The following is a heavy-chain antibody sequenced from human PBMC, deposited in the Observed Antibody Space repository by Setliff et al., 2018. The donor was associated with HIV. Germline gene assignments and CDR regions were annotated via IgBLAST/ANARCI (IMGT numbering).Heavy chain of an antibody. D-gene: IGHD6-19*01. CDR1: GKTLNNKC. J-gene: IGHJ4*02. CDR2: INAGDDKT. Sequence: SGKTLNNKCNHGVRQAPGKRLEWMGYINAGDDKTRYSEKFQGRVTITRDTSANTAYMELSSLRSEDTAVYYCARGSCSGCYLSDYWGLGTLVTVSS. V-gene: IGHV1-3*01. CDR3: ARGSCSGCYLSDY.